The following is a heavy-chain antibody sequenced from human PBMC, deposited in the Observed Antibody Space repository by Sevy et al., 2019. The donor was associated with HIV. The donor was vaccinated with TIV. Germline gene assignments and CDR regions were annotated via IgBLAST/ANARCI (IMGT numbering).Heavy chain of an antibody. Sequence: GESLKISCAASGFTFSRYTMHWVRQAPGKGLEWVSAISGSGGSTYYADSVKGRFTISRDNSKNTLYLQMNSLRAEDTAVYYCAKDDSYYDSSGSLDYWGQGTLVTVSS. J-gene: IGHJ4*02. D-gene: IGHD3-22*01. CDR3: AKDDSYYDSSGSLDY. CDR1: GFTFSRYT. V-gene: IGHV3-23*01. CDR2: ISGSGGST.